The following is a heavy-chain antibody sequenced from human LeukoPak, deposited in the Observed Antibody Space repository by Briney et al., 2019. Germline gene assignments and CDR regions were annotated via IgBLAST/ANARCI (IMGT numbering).Heavy chain of an antibody. Sequence: GASVTVSFKASGYTFTMYGISWVGQAPGQGLEWMGWTSAHNDDTNYSETLQGRLTMTTDISTSTAYMELTSLRSDDTAVYYCARDWDSRNDYFDPWGQGTLVIVSS. D-gene: IGHD1-1*01. CDR2: TSAHNDDT. CDR3: ARDWDSRNDYFDP. CDR1: GYTFTMYG. V-gene: IGHV1-18*01. J-gene: IGHJ4*02.